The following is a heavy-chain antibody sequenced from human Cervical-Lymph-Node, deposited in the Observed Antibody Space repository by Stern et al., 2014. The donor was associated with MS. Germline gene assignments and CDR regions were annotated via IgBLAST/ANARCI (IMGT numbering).Heavy chain of an antibody. CDR2: INAGNGNT. J-gene: IGHJ6*02. Sequence: QVQLVESGAEVKKPGASVKVSCKASGYTFTSYAMHWVRQAPGQRLEWMGWINAGNGNTKYSQKFQGRVTITRDTSASTAYMELSSLRSEDTAVYYCARGLPCNYDILTGYCAPYYYYGMDVWGQGTTVTVSS. D-gene: IGHD3-9*01. CDR3: ARGLPCNYDILTGYCAPYYYYGMDV. V-gene: IGHV1-3*01. CDR1: GYTFTSYA.